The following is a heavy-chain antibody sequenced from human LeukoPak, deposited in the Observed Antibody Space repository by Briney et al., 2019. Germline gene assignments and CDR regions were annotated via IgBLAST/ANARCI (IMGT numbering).Heavy chain of an antibody. CDR2: MRYDGTNK. CDR3: AKGPRIVLMVYAIEGPEEFDY. J-gene: IGHJ4*02. CDR1: GFTFSIYG. V-gene: IGHV3-30*02. Sequence: GGSLRLSCTASGFTFSIYGMHWVRQAPGKGLEWVAFMRYDGTNKYYADSVKGRFTISRDNSKNTLYLQMNSLRAEDTAVYYCAKGPRIVLMVYAIEGPEEFDYWGQGTLVTVS. D-gene: IGHD2-8*01.